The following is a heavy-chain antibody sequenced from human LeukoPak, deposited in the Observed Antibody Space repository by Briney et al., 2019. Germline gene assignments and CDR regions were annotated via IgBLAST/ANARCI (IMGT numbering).Heavy chain of an antibody. CDR2: FSSSGGT. CDR1: GGSLSYYY. V-gene: IGHV4-59*01. D-gene: IGHD2-15*01. CDR3: AKGSYCSGGDCYGSYMDV. J-gene: IGHJ6*03. Sequence: PSETLSLTCTVSGGSLSYYYWCWIRQPPGKGLEWIGYFSSSGGTNYNPSLKSRLTISVDTSKNQVSLNLRSVTAADAAVYYCAKGSYCSGGDCYGSYMDVWGKGTTVAVSS.